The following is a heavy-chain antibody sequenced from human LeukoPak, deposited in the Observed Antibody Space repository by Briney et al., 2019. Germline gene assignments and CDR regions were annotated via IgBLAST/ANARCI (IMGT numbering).Heavy chain of an antibody. J-gene: IGHJ4*02. CDR1: GGSISSGGYY. V-gene: IGHV4-61*08. CDR2: IYYSGST. D-gene: IGHD4-17*01. CDR3: ARTGSTVTMLYPFDH. Sequence: SQTLSLTCTVSGGSISSGGYYWSWIRQHPGKGLEWIGYIYYSGSTNYNPSLKSRVSISVDTSKNQFSLKLSSVTAADTAVYYCARTGSTVTMLYPFDHWGQGTLVTVSS.